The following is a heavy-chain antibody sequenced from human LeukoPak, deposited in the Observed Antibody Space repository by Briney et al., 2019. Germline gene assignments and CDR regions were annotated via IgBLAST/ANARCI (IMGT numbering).Heavy chain of an antibody. CDR2: IYYSGST. CDR3: ARDGDYGVNDAFDI. J-gene: IGHJ3*02. V-gene: IGHV4-59*06. D-gene: IGHD4-17*01. CDR1: GGSISSYY. Sequence: PSETLSLTCTVSGGSISSYYWSWIRQPPGKGLEWIGYIYYSGSTYYNPSLKSRVTISVDTSKNQFSLKLSSVTAADTAVYYCARDGDYGVNDAFDIWGQGTMVTVSS.